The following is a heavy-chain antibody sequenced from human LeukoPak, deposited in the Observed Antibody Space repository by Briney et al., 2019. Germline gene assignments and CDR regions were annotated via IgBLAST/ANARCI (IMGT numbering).Heavy chain of an antibody. D-gene: IGHD3-9*01. CDR3: AKDPGGYFDWPQRFDY. CDR2: ISGSGGST. Sequence: GGSLRLSCAASGFTFSSYGMSWVRQAPGKGLEWVSAISGSGGSTYYADSVKGRFTISRDNSKNTLYLQMNSLRAEDTAVYYCAKDPGGYFDWPQRFDYWGQGTLVTVSS. J-gene: IGHJ4*02. CDR1: GFTFSSYG. V-gene: IGHV3-23*01.